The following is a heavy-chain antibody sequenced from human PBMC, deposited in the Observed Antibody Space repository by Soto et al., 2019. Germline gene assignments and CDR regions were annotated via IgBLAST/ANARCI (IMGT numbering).Heavy chain of an antibody. J-gene: IGHJ2*01. CDR3: AKDIISSSGWYWWYFDL. CDR2: ISWNRGSI. Sequence: EVQLVESGGGLVQPGRSLRLSCAASGFTFDDYAMHWVRQAPGKGLEWVSGISWNRGSIGYADSVKGRFTISRDNAKNALYLQMNSLRAEDTASYYCAKDIISSSGWYWWYFDLWGRGTLVTVSS. D-gene: IGHD6-19*01. CDR1: GFTFDDYA. V-gene: IGHV3-9*01.